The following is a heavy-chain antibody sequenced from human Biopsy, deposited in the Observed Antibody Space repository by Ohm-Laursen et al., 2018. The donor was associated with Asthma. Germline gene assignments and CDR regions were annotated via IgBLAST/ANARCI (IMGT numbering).Heavy chain of an antibody. CDR2: HDHEEGGT. CDR1: GYILTDLS. Sequence: SVKASCKLSGYILTDLSMHWVRQAPGQGLEWMGGHDHEEGGTVNAWRFQGRVTMTEDTSTDTAYMELSSLSSDDTAVYYCASDFPKDYVRYNFQFWGQGTLVTVSS. D-gene: IGHD1-1*01. CDR3: ASDFPKDYVRYNFQF. J-gene: IGHJ4*02. V-gene: IGHV1-24*01.